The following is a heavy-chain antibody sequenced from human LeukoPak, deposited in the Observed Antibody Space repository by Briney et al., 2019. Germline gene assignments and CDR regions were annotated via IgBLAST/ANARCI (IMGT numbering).Heavy chain of an antibody. CDR3: ARVLNTGTAGRGWFGP. J-gene: IGHJ5*02. CDR1: GGSISGGSDF. V-gene: IGHV4-39*01. CDR2: ST. Sequence: SETLSLTCTVSGGSISGGSDFWGWVRQPPGKGLEWIGSSTFYNPSLKSRVSISVDPSKNQFSLRLNSVTAADTAVYFCARVLNTGTAGRGWFGPWGQGTLVIVFS. D-gene: IGHD1/OR15-1a*01.